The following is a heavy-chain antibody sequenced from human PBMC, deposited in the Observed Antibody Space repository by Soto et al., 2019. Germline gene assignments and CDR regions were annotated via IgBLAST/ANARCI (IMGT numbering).Heavy chain of an antibody. CDR1: GFTFSDSW. J-gene: IGHJ4*02. D-gene: IGHD5-18*01. V-gene: IGHV3-7*01. CDR2: IKQDGSQT. Sequence: GGSLRLSCAASGFTFSDSWMGWVRQAPGKGLQWVANIKQDGSQTLYQGSLRGRVIISRDNTLNTLYLQLSSLRAEDTAVYYCVRESTWLRHYDQWGRGTVVTVSS. CDR3: VRESTWLRHYDQ.